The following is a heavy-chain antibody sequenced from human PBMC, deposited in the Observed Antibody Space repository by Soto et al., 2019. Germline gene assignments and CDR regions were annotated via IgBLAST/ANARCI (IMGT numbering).Heavy chain of an antibody. D-gene: IGHD6-13*01. CDR2: ISGSGATI. CDR1: GFTFSIYA. CDR3: AKESRAGSKWYGVDY. V-gene: IGHV3-23*01. Sequence: GSLRLSCVASGFTFSIYAMSWVRQAPGKGLEWVSAISGSGATIYYADSVKGRFTISRENSKNTLYLQMNSPRAEDTAVYYCAKESRAGSKWYGVDYWGQGT. J-gene: IGHJ4*02.